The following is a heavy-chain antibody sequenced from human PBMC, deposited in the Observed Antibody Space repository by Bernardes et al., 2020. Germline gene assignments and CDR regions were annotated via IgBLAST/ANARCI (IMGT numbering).Heavy chain of an antibody. CDR1: GYSFTSYW. J-gene: IGHJ3*02. Sequence: GESLKISCKGSGYSFTSYWISWVRQMPGKGLEWMGRIDPSDSYTNYSPSFQGHVTISADKSISTAYLQWSSLKASDTAMYYCARIMITFGGVIVQPSAFDIWGQGTMVTVSS. D-gene: IGHD3-16*02. V-gene: IGHV5-10-1*01. CDR3: ARIMITFGGVIVQPSAFDI. CDR2: IDPSDSYT.